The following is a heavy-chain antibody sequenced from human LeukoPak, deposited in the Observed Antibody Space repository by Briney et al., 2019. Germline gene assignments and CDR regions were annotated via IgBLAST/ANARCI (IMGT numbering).Heavy chain of an antibody. Sequence: GGSLRLSCAASGFTFSSYAMSWVRQAPGKGLEWVSAISGSGGSTYYADSVKGRLTISRDNSKNTLYLQMNSLRAEDTAVYYCAKDREVVVAATFDYWGQGTLVTVSS. J-gene: IGHJ4*02. CDR3: AKDREVVVAATFDY. CDR1: GFTFSSYA. V-gene: IGHV3-23*01. CDR2: ISGSGGST. D-gene: IGHD2-15*01.